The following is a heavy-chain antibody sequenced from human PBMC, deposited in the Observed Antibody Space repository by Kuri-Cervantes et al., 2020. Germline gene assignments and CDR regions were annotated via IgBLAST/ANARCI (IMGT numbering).Heavy chain of an antibody. CDR2: INPNSGGT. Sequence: ASVKVSCKASGYTFIDYYMHWVRQAPGQGLEWMGWINPNSGGTKSAQKFQGRVTMTRDTSISTLYMELTRLRPDDAAVYYCARRGHCSSTSWVLCPIEIWGQGTMVTVSS. J-gene: IGHJ3*02. D-gene: IGHD2-2*01. CDR1: GYTFIDYY. V-gene: IGHV1-2*02. CDR3: ARRGHCSSTSWVLCPIEI.